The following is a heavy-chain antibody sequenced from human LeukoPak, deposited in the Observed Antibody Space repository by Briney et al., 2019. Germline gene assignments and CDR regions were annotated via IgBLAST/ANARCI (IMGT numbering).Heavy chain of an antibody. J-gene: IGHJ4*02. CDR3: ARAQYSGSCFDY. Sequence: SETLSLTCTVSVGSISGYFWSWVRQAPGTGLDWIGHIYYSGATNYNPSFRSRVTISVDTSKNQFSLKLRSVTAADTAVYYCARAQYSGSCFDYWGQGTLVTVSS. CDR1: VGSISGYF. CDR2: IYYSGAT. V-gene: IGHV4-59*13. D-gene: IGHD1-26*01.